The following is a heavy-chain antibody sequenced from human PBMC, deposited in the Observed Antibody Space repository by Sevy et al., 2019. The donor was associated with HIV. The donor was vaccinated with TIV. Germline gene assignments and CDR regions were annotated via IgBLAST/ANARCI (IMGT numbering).Heavy chain of an antibody. J-gene: IGHJ3*02. CDR3: ANDQDLRFLEWFPALANAFDI. CDR1: GFTFSSYA. CDR2: ISGSGGST. V-gene: IGHV3-23*01. D-gene: IGHD3-3*01. Sequence: GGSLRLSCAASGFTFSSYAMSWVRQAPGKGLEWVSAISGSGGSTYYADSVKGRFTISRDNSKNTLYLQMNSLRAEDKDVYYCANDQDLRFLEWFPALANAFDIWGQGTMVTVSS.